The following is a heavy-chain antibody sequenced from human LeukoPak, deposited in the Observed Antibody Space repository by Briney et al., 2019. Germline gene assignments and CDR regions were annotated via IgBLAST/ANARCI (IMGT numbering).Heavy chain of an antibody. Sequence: PAETLSLTCTVSVHSISSDYWSWIRQPPGKALEWIGYVYYSGIANYNHSLKSRVTISVGTSKNLFSLRLTSVTAADTAVYYCASLLGWSGPIYWFDPWGRGTLVTVSS. CDR2: VYYSGIA. V-gene: IGHV4-59*08. D-gene: IGHD3-3*01. CDR1: VHSISSDY. J-gene: IGHJ5*02. CDR3: ASLLGWSGPIYWFDP.